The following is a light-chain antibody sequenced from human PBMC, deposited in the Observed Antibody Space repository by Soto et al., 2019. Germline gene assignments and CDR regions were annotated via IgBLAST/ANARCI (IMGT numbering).Light chain of an antibody. CDR3: AAWDGSLSAWV. V-gene: IGLV1-47*01. CDR2: RND. Sequence: QSVLTQPPSTTGTPGQRVTISCSGRTSNIGYNFVYWYQHLQGTAPKLLTYRNDERPSGVPDRFSGSQSGTWGSLAISGVRSEDEADYYFAAWDGSLSAWVFGGGTELTVL. CDR1: TSNIGYNF. J-gene: IGLJ3*02.